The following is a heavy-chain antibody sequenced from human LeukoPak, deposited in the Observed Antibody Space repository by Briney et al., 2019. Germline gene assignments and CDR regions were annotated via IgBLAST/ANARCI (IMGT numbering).Heavy chain of an antibody. J-gene: IGHJ5*02. V-gene: IGHV4-34*01. CDR2: INHSGST. D-gene: IGHD3-10*01. Sequence: SETLSLTCAVYGGSFSGYYWSWIRQPPGKGLEWIGEINHSGSTNYNPSLKSRVTISVDTSKNQLSLKLSSVTAADTAVYYCARGGIKLWFGESLAWFDPWGQGTLVTVSS. CDR1: GGSFSGYY. CDR3: ARGGIKLWFGESLAWFDP.